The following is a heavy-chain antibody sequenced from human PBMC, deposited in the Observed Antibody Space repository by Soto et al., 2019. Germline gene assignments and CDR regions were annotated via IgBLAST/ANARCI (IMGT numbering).Heavy chain of an antibody. Sequence: EVQLLESGGGLVQPGGSLRLSCAASGFTFSSYAMNWVRQGPGKGLEWVSVISGSGGSTYYEDSVKGRFTISRDNSKNTLYLQMNSLRAEDTAVYYCASRSSGWYFDYWGQGTLVTVSS. CDR3: ASRSSGWYFDY. CDR1: GFTFSSYA. CDR2: ISGSGGST. V-gene: IGHV3-23*01. J-gene: IGHJ4*02. D-gene: IGHD6-19*01.